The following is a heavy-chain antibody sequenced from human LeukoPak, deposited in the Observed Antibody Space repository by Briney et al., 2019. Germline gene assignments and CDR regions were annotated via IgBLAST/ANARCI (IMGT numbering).Heavy chain of an antibody. V-gene: IGHV5-51*01. CDR1: GYSFTSYW. D-gene: IGHD3-22*01. J-gene: IGHJ3*02. CDR3: ARRDYYDSSGYYDDAFDI. Sequence: GESLKIPCKGSGYSFTSYWIGWVRQMPGKGLEWMGIIYPGDSDTRYSPSFQGQVTISADKSISTAYLQWSSLKASDTAMYYCARRDYYDSSGYYDDAFDIWGQATMVTVSS. CDR2: IYPGDSDT.